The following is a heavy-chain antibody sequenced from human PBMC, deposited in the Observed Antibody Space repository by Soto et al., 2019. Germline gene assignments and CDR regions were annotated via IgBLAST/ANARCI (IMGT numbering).Heavy chain of an antibody. J-gene: IGHJ3*02. Sequence: SVKVSCKASGGTFSSYTISWVRQAPGQGLEWMGRIIPILGIANYAQKFQGRVTITADESTSTAYMELSSLRSEDTAVYCCARDRDLYYDILTGYLNAFDIWGQGTMVTVSS. V-gene: IGHV1-69*04. CDR1: GGTFSSYT. CDR2: IIPILGIA. CDR3: ARDRDLYYDILTGYLNAFDI. D-gene: IGHD3-9*01.